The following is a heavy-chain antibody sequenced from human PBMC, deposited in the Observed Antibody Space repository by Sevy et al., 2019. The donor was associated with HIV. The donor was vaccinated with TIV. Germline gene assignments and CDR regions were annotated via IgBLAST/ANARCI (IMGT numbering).Heavy chain of an antibody. V-gene: IGHV1-2*02. Sequence: ASVKVSCKASGYTFTGYYMHWVRQAPGQGLEWMGWINPNSGGTNYAQKFQDRVTMTRDTSISTAYMELSRLRSDDTAVYYCARDPPTSTHYGMDVWGQRTTVTVSS. CDR2: INPNSGGT. J-gene: IGHJ6*02. CDR3: ARDPPTSTHYGMDV. CDR1: GYTFTGYY.